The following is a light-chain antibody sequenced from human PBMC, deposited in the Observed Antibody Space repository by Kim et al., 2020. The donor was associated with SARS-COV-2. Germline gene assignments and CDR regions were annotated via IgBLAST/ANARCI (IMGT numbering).Light chain of an antibody. J-gene: IGLJ2*01. V-gene: IGLV3-1*01. CDR2: EDT. CDR3: QAWDNRVTLV. Sequence: SYELNQPPSVSVSPGQTASITCSGDRLGDKYVCWYRQKPGQSPVLVMYEDTKRPSGIPERFSGSKSGSTATLTISGAQAMDEADYYCQAWDNRVTLVFGGGTQLTVL. CDR1: RLGDKY.